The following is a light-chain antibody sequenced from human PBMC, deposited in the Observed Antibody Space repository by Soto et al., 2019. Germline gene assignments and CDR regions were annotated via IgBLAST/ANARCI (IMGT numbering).Light chain of an antibody. J-gene: IGKJ3*01. CDR1: QSIGSY. Sequence: IVLTQSPATLSLSPGERATLSCRASQSIGSYLAWYQQKPGQAPRLLIYDASDRATGVPARFSGSGSGTDFTLTISSLEPEDFAVYYCQHRSNWLFTFGPGTKVDIK. V-gene: IGKV3-11*01. CDR2: DAS. CDR3: QHRSNWLFT.